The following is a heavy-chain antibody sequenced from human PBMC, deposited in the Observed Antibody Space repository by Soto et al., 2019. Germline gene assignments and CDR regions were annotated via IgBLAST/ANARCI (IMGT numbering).Heavy chain of an antibody. J-gene: IGHJ5*02. Sequence: QVQLQESGPGLVKPSETLSLTCTVSGDSVRSDNYYWSWIRQPPGKGLDWIGYISSSGSTNYKPSLESRVTISLDRSKKHFSLKLSSVTAADTAMYYCARGINSFGSDWFDPWGRGTLVTVSS. D-gene: IGHD3-10*01. CDR3: ARGINSFGSDWFDP. CDR1: GDSVRSDNYY. V-gene: IGHV4-61*01. CDR2: ISSSGST.